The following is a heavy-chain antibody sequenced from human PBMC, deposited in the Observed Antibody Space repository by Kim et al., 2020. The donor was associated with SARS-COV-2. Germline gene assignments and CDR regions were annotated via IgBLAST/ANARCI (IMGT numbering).Heavy chain of an antibody. J-gene: IGHJ4*03. Sequence: GGSLRLSCAASGFTFDDYAMHWVRQGPGTGLEWVSGITWNSRSINYAGSVKGRFTISRDNAKNSLYLQMNSLRPEDTALYYCVKDNNRSCLKGGGLDFWGQGTQVTVSS. CDR1: GFTFDDYA. D-gene: IGHD2-15*01. CDR2: ITWNSRSI. CDR3: VKDNNRSCLKGGGLDF. V-gene: IGHV3-9*01.